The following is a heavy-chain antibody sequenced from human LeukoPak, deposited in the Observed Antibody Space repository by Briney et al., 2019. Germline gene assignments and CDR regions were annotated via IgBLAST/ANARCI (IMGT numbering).Heavy chain of an antibody. D-gene: IGHD2/OR15-2a*01. CDR3: TRGDNN. Sequence: PSQTLSLTCTVSGGSISSGSNYWSWIRQPAGKGLEWIGRIYTSGNTHYKPSLKSRVTISLDTSKNQFSLKLSSVTAADTAVSYCTRGDNNWGQGTLVTVSS. V-gene: IGHV4-61*02. CDR1: GGSISSGSNY. CDR2: IYTSGNT. J-gene: IGHJ4*02.